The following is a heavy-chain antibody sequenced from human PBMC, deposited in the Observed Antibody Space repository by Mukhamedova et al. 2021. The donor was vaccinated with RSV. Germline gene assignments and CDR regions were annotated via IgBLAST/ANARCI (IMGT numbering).Heavy chain of an antibody. V-gene: IGHV3-21*04. J-gene: IGHJ3*02. CDR2: ISSSSSYI. CDR3: AKDFGVRGVTDAFDI. Sequence: SSYSMNWVRQAPGKGLEWVSSISSSSSYIYYADSVKGRFTISRDNAKNSLYLQMNSLRAEDTALYYCAKDFGVRGVTDAFDIWGQ. CDR1: SSYS. D-gene: IGHD3-10*01.